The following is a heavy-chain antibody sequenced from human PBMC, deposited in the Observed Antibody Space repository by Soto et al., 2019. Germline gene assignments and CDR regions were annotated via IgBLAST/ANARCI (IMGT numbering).Heavy chain of an antibody. CDR2: ISGSGDRT. D-gene: IGHD3-22*01. Sequence: EVQLLESGGGLVQPGGSLRLSCAASGITISNYPMSWVRQAPGKGLDWVSGISGSGDRTYYADSAKGRFTISKDISRNSLSLQQDSLGVEDTAVYFCVKDDGGYPSTAPHWGQGTLGTVSS. V-gene: IGHV3-23*01. CDR3: VKDDGGYPSTAPH. CDR1: GITISNYP. J-gene: IGHJ4*02.